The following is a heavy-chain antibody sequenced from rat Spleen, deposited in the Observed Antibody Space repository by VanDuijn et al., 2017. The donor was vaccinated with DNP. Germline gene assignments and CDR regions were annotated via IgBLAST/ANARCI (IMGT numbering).Heavy chain of an antibody. CDR3: ARYRITTYYYFDL. D-gene: IGHD1-10*01. Sequence: EVQLQESGPGLVKPSQSLSLTCSVTGYSITSNYWGWIRKFPGNKMELIGHISYRGTTSYHPSLKSRISLTRDTSKNQFFLQLNSVTTEDTATYYCARYRITTYYYFDLWGPGTMVTVSS. V-gene: IGHV3-1*01. CDR1: GYSITSNY. CDR2: ISYRGTT. J-gene: IGHJ1*01.